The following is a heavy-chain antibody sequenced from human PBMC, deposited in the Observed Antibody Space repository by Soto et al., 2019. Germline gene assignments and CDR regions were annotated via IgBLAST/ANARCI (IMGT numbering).Heavy chain of an antibody. D-gene: IGHD6-13*01. Sequence: SETQSPTGTVSGVSISSSSYYLGWIRQSPGKGLEWIGRIYYSGSTNYNPSLKSRVTISVDTSKNQFSLKVSSVTAADTGMYYCARNGGSTWYYFDSWGQGTVVTVSS. CDR3: ARNGGSTWYYFDS. V-gene: IGHV4-39*01. CDR2: IYYSGST. CDR1: GVSISSSSYY. J-gene: IGHJ4*02.